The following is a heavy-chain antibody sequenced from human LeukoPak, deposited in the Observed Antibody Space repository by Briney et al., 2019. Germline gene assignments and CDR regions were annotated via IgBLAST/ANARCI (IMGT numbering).Heavy chain of an antibody. V-gene: IGHV3-23*01. CDR1: GFTFSSYA. CDR2: ISGSGAST. Sequence: GGSLRLSCAASGFTFSSYAMNWARQAPGKGLEWVSAISGSGASTYYADSVKGRFTISRDNSKNTLYLQMDSLRAEDTAIYYCAKAALRYQLLSSLDYWGQGTLVTVSS. D-gene: IGHD2-2*01. CDR3: AKAALRYQLLSSLDY. J-gene: IGHJ4*02.